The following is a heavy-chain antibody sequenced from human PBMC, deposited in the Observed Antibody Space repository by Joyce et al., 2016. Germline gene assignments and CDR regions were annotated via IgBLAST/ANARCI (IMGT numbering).Heavy chain of an antibody. CDR2: IYYDGSK. J-gene: IGHJ4*02. Sequence: EVQLVESGGGLVQPGGSLRLSCVASGFTVSSNYMSWVRQAPGKGLDWVSVIYYDGSKYYADSVKGRFTISRHSSKNTVYLQMNSLRSEDTTVYYCARVKSYYDSSGFDYWGQGTLVTVSS. V-gene: IGHV3-53*04. CDR1: GFTVSSNY. CDR3: ARVKSYYDSSGFDY. D-gene: IGHD3-22*01.